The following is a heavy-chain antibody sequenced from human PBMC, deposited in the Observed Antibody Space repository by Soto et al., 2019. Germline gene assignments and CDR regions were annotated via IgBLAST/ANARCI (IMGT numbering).Heavy chain of an antibody. V-gene: IGHV3-23*01. J-gene: IGHJ5*01. CDR3: AKLRDYDLWRGFYTGGTWFES. CDR2: VSGSGDT. D-gene: IGHD3-3*01. CDR1: GFTFRSYA. Sequence: PGGSLRLSCAASGFTFRSYALNWVRQAPGKGLEWVSAVSGSGDTYYADSVKGRFTISRDNSRNTMYLEMNSLRAEDTAVYYCAKLRDYDLWRGFYTGGTWFESWGQGTLVTVSS.